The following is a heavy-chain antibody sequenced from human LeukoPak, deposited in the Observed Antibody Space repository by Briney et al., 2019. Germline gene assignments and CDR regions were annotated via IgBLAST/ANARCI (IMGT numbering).Heavy chain of an antibody. J-gene: IGHJ5*02. CDR1: GYTFITYG. D-gene: IGHD3-3*01. CDR3: ARVPLGIFGVIIRWFDP. Sequence: ASVKVSCKASGYTFITYGISWVRQAPGQGLEWMGWINPYNGNTNYAQKVQGGVTMTTDTSTSTAYMDLRSLRSDDTAVYYCARVPLGIFGVIIRWFDPWGQGTLVTVSS. V-gene: IGHV1-18*01. CDR2: INPYNGNT.